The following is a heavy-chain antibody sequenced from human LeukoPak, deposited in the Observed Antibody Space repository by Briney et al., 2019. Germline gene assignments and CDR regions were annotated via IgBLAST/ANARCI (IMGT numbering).Heavy chain of an antibody. J-gene: IGHJ4*02. D-gene: IGHD6-13*01. Sequence: GGSLGLSCAASGFTFSSYAMSWVRQAAGKGLQWVSALRGSGRSTYYAESVKGRFTISRDNSKNSLSLQINSLRAEDTAAYYCATGRESSSWLFDYWGQGTLVPVSS. CDR2: LRGSGRST. CDR1: GFTFSSYA. V-gene: IGHV3-23*01. CDR3: ATGRESSSWLFDY.